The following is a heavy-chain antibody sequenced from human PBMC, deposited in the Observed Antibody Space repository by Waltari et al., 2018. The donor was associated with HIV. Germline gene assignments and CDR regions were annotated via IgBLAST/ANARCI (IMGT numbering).Heavy chain of an antibody. CDR3: ARLRITMVRGGVYGMDV. D-gene: IGHD3-10*01. V-gene: IGHV3-48*03. J-gene: IGHJ6*02. CDR1: GFTFSSYE. CDR2: ISSSGSTI. Sequence: EVQLVESGGGLVQPGGSLRLSCAASGFTFSSYEMNWVRQAPGKGLEWVSYISSSGSTIYYADSVKGRFTISRDNAKNSLYLQMNSLRAEDTAVYYCARLRITMVRGGVYGMDVWGQGTTVTVSS.